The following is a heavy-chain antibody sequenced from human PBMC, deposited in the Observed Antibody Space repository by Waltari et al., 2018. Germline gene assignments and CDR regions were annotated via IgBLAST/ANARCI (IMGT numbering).Heavy chain of an antibody. V-gene: IGHV4-31*01. CDR1: GDSVSSGGYY. J-gene: IGHJ4*02. CDR3: TRADYGDQGVTY. CDR2: IFSSGNS. Sequence: QVQLQESGPGLVKPSQTLSLTCSVSGDSVSSGGYYWSWIRQHPGKGLEWIGFIFSSGNSFYNPSLKSPVSISIDTSKNQFSLKVSSVTAADTAVYYCTRADYGDQGVTYWGQGTLVTVSS. D-gene: IGHD4-17*01.